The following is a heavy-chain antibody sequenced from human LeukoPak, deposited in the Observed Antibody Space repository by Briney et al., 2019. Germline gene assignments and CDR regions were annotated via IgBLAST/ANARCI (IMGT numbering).Heavy chain of an antibody. D-gene: IGHD3-3*01. V-gene: IGHV4-61*02. CDR2: IYTSGCT. CDR1: GGSISSGSYY. J-gene: IGHJ4*02. CDR3: ARASYYDFWSGYEGYFDY. Sequence: SETLSLTCTVSGGSISSGSYYWSWIRQPAGKGLEWIGRIYTSGCTNYNPSLKSRVTISVDTSKNQFSLKLSSVTAADTAVYYCARASYYDFWSGYEGYFDYWGQGTLVTVSS.